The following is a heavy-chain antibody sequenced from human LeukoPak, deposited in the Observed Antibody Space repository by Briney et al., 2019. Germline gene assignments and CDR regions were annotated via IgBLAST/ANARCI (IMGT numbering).Heavy chain of an antibody. D-gene: IGHD3-16*02. CDR2: INIYNGNP. Sequence: GASVTVSCKASGYTFSSYGISWVRQAPGQGLEWMGWINIYNGNPNYAQKFQGRVIMTTDTSTSTAYMELRSLRSDDTAVYYCARDQYDSVWGSHRPYFDYWGQGTLVTVSS. J-gene: IGHJ4*02. CDR3: ARDQYDSVWGSHRPYFDY. CDR1: GYTFSSYG. V-gene: IGHV1-18*01.